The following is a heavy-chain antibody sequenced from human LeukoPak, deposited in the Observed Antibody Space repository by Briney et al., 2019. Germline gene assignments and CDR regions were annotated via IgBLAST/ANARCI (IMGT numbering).Heavy chain of an antibody. CDR3: ARGVGDYGDYGYYYYGMDV. J-gene: IGHJ6*02. Sequence: SETLSLTCTVSGGSLSSSSYYWGWIRQPPGKGLEWIGSIYYSGSTYYNPSLKSRVTISVDTSKNQFSLKLSSVTAADTAVYYCARGVGDYGDYGYYYYGMDVWGQGTTVTVSS. D-gene: IGHD4-17*01. V-gene: IGHV4-39*07. CDR1: GGSLSSSSYY. CDR2: IYYSGST.